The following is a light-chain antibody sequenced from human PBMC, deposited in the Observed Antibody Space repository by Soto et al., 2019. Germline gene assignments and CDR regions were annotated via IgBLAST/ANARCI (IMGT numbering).Light chain of an antibody. CDR1: SSNIGSNH. CDR2: RNN. CDR3: ASWDASLSGHV. J-gene: IGLJ1*01. V-gene: IGLV1-47*01. Sequence: QAVVTQPPSASGTPGQRVTISCSGSSSNIGSNHVYWYQHLPGRAPKLLIYRNNERPSGVPDRFSGSKSGTSASLAISGLRSEDEADYYCASWDASLSGHVFGTGTKVTVL.